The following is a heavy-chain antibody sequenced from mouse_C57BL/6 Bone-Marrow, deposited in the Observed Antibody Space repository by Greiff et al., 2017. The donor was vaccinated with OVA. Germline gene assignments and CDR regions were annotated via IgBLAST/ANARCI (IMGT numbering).Heavy chain of an antibody. V-gene: IGHV1-81*01. CDR1: GYTFTSYG. Sequence: QVQLQQSGAELARPGASVKLSCKASGYTFTSYGISWVKQRTGQGLEWIGEIYPRSGNTYYNEKFKGKAALTADKSSSTAYMELRSLTSEDSAVYFCAREEGGLRRPYAMDYWGQGTSVTVSS. CDR2: IYPRSGNT. D-gene: IGHD2-4*01. J-gene: IGHJ4*01. CDR3: AREEGGLRRPYAMDY.